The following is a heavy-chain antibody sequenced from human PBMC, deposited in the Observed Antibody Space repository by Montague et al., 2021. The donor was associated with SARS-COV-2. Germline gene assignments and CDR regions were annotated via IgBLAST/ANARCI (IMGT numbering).Heavy chain of an antibody. CDR1: GGSMSRRGYC. J-gene: IGHJ6*02. CDR2: IYYSGST. V-gene: IGHV4-39*07. Sequence: SETLSLTCSVSGGSMSRRGYCWGWIRQSPGKGLEWIGSIYYSGSTYYNPSLKSRVTISVDTSKNQFSLKLSSVTAADTAVYYCARVGRQQLVRLSGMDVWGQGTTVTVSS. D-gene: IGHD6-13*01. CDR3: ARVGRQQLVRLSGMDV.